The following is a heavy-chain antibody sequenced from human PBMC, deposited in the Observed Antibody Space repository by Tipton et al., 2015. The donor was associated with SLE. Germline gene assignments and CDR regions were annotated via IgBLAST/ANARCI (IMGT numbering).Heavy chain of an antibody. V-gene: IGHV4-39*01. J-gene: IGHJ4*02. CDR2: IYYSGST. CDR1: GGSISSSSYY. Sequence: TLSPTCTVSGGSISSSSYYWGWIRQPPGKGLEWIGNIYYSGSTYYNPSLKSRVTISVDTSKNQFSRKLSSVTAADTAVYYCAHSSSWYYFDYWGQGTLVTVSS. D-gene: IGHD6-13*01. CDR3: AHSSSWYYFDY.